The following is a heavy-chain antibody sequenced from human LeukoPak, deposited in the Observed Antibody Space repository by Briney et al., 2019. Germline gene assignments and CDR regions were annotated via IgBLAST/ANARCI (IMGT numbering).Heavy chain of an antibody. J-gene: IGHJ5*02. V-gene: IGHV3-11*01. CDR1: GFTFSDYY. Sequence: PGGSLRLSCAASGFTFSDYYMSWIRQAPGKGLEWVSYISSSGSTIYYADSVKGRFTISRDNAKNSLYLQMNSLRAEDTAVYYCARDTSSGWTYNWFDPWGQGTLVTVSS. D-gene: IGHD6-19*01. CDR2: ISSSGSTI. CDR3: ARDTSSGWTYNWFDP.